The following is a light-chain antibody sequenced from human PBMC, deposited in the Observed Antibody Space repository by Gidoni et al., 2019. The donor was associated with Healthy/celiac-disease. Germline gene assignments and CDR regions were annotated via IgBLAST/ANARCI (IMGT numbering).Light chain of an antibody. CDR2: EDN. V-gene: IGLV6-57*02. Sequence: NFILPQPHSVSESPGKTVTISCTGSSGSIASNYVQWYQQRPGSAPTTVIYEDNQRPSGVPDRLSGSIDSSSNSASLTISGLKTEDEADYYCQSYDSSNPWVFGGGTKLTVL. CDR1: SGSIASNY. CDR3: QSYDSSNPWV. J-gene: IGLJ3*02.